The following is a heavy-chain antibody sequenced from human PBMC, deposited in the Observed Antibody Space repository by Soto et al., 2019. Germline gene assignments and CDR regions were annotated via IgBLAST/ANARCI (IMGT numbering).Heavy chain of an antibody. V-gene: IGHV3-23*01. CDR1: GFTFSSYA. Sequence: EVQLLESGGGFVQPGGSLRLSCAASGFTFSSYAMSWVRQAPGKGLEWVSAISVSGDSTFYADSVKGRFTISRDNSKNTLYLPLNSLRAEDTAVYYCAKDGYPTSDFDYWGQGTLVTVSS. J-gene: IGHJ4*02. CDR3: AKDGYPTSDFDY. D-gene: IGHD5-18*01. CDR2: ISVSGDST.